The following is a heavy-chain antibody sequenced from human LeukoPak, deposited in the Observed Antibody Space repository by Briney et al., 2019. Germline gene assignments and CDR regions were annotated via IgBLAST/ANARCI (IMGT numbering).Heavy chain of an antibody. CDR1: GFTFSSYS. J-gene: IGHJ6*03. CDR2: ISSSSSTI. D-gene: IGHD2-8*01. V-gene: IGHV3-48*01. CDR3: ARAASAIMFYYYYMDV. Sequence: GGSLRLSCAASGFTFSSYSMNWVGRAPGKGLEWVSYISSSSSTIYYADSVKGRFTISRDNAKNSLYLQMNSLRAEDTAVYYCARAASAIMFYYYYMDVWGKGTTVTVSS.